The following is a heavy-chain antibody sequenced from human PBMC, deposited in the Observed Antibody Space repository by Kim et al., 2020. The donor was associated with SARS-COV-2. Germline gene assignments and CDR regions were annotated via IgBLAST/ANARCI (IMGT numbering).Heavy chain of an antibody. J-gene: IGHJ4*02. CDR2: INPSGGST. V-gene: IGHV1-46*01. CDR3: AREEKDQRGSGSYPTKLLDY. Sequence: ASVKVSCKASGYTFTSYYMHWVRQAPGQGLEWMGIINPSGGSTSYAQKFQGRVTMTRDTSTSTVYMELSSLRSEDTAVYYCAREEKDQRGSGSYPTKLLDYWGQGTLVTVSS. CDR1: GYTFTSYY. D-gene: IGHD3-10*01.